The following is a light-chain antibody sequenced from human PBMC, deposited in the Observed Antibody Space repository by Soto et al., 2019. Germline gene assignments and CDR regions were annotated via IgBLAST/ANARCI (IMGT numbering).Light chain of an antibody. CDR3: QQASSFPPT. Sequence: DIQMTQSPSTLSASVGDRVTITCRASQSISTWLAWYQQKPGKAPKLLIYKASSLESGVPSRFSGSGSGTEFTLTISSLQPDDFATYYCQQASSFPPTFGGGTKVEVK. V-gene: IGKV1-5*03. CDR1: QSISTW. CDR2: KAS. J-gene: IGKJ4*01.